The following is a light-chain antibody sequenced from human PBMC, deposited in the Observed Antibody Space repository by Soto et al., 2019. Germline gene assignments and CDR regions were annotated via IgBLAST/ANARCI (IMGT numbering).Light chain of an antibody. CDR3: QQRYSWPLT. CDR2: DAS. V-gene: IGKV3-11*01. J-gene: IGKJ4*01. CDR1: QSINIY. Sequence: DIVFTHSPAALPLSPGGRATLSCRVSQSINIYLAWYQQKLGQAPRLLIYDASIRATGIPARFSGSGSGTDFTLTISSLEPEDFGVYYCQQRYSWPLTFGGGTKVDIK.